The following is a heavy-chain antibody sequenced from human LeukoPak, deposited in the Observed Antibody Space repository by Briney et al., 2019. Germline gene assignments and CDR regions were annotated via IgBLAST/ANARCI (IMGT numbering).Heavy chain of an antibody. V-gene: IGHV4-38-2*02. D-gene: IGHD2-21*02. J-gene: IGHJ5*02. CDR3: AMVTARLGWFDP. Sequence: PSETLSLTCTVSGGSISYYYWGWIRQPPGKGLEWIGSISHTGSTYYNPSLKSRVTISVDTSKNQFSLKLRSVTAADTAVYYCAMVTARLGWFDPWGQGTLVTVSS. CDR2: ISHTGST. CDR1: GGSISYYY.